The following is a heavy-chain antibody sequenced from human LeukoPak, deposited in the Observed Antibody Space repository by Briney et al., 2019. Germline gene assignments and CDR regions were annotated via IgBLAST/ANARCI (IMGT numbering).Heavy chain of an antibody. D-gene: IGHD6-13*01. V-gene: IGHV3-30*03. Sequence: GRSLRLSRAASGFTFSSYGMHWVRQAPGKGLEWVAVISYDGSNKYYADSVKGRFTTSRDNAKNSLDLQMSSLRADDTAVYYCARGGSSRFDQWGQGTLVTVSS. J-gene: IGHJ4*02. CDR1: GFTFSSYG. CDR2: ISYDGSNK. CDR3: ARGGSSRFDQ.